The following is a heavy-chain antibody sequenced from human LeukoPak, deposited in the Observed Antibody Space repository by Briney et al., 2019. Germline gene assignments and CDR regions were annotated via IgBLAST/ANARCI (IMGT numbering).Heavy chain of an antibody. J-gene: IGHJ4*02. CDR3: ASAPYYDFWSGYRLFDY. CDR2: INHSGST. Sequence: SETLSLTCAVYGGSFSGYYWSWIRQPPGKGLEWIGEINHSGSTNYNPSLKSRVTISVDKSKNQFSLKLSSVTAADTAVYYCASAPYYDFWSGYRLFDYWGQGTLVTVSS. CDR1: GGSFSGYY. D-gene: IGHD3-3*01. V-gene: IGHV4-34*01.